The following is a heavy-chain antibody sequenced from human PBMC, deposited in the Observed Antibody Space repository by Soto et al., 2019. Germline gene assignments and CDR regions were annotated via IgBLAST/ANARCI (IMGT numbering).Heavy chain of an antibody. CDR3: ARDLEPSDRYYYYNGMDV. CDR1: GGTFSSYA. J-gene: IGHJ6*02. D-gene: IGHD3-3*01. CDR2: IIPIFGTA. V-gene: IGHV1-69*13. Sequence: SVKVSCKASGGTFSSYAISWVRQAPGQGLEWMGGIIPIFGTANYAQKFQGRVTITADESTSTAYMELSSLRSEDTAVYYCARDLEPSDRYYYYNGMDVWGQGTTVTVSS.